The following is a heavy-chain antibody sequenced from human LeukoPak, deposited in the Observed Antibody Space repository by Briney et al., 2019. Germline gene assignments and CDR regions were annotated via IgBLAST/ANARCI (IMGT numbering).Heavy chain of an antibody. Sequence: SHTLSLACTVSGGSISSGGYYCSWIRQHPGKGLEWIGYIYYSGSTYYNPSLKSRVTISVDTSKNQFSLKLSSVTAADTAVYYCARGGFDGSLGYWGQGTLVTVSS. J-gene: IGHJ4*02. CDR3: ARGGFDGSLGY. CDR2: IYYSGST. CDR1: GGSISSGGYY. V-gene: IGHV4-31*03. D-gene: IGHD3-9*01.